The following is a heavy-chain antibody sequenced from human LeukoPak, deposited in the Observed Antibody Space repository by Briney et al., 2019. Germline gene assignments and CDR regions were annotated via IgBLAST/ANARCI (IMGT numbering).Heavy chain of an antibody. V-gene: IGHV1-8*01. CDR3: ARGGPDDNYDDFDY. CDR1: GYTFTNHD. J-gene: IGHJ4*02. D-gene: IGHD4-11*01. CDR2: VSPNSGNT. Sequence: ASVKVSCKASGYTFTNHDINWVRQATGQGLEWMGWVSPNSGNTVYAQKVKGRVIMTMDPSMSTAYMGLSSLLSEDTAVYYCARGGPDDNYDDFDYWGQGTLVTVAS.